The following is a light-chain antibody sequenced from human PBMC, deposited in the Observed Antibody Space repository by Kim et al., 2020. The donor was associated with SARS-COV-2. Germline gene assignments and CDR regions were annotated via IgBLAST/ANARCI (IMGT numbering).Light chain of an antibody. CDR2: DAS. Sequence: EIVMTQSPATLSVSPGERATLSCRASHSVSSNLAWYQHKPGQAPRLLIYDASTRATGVPARFSGSGSGTEFTLTISSLQSEDSAVYYCQEYNDWQTFGQGTMLEI. V-gene: IGKV3-15*01. CDR1: HSVSSN. J-gene: IGKJ2*01. CDR3: QEYNDWQT.